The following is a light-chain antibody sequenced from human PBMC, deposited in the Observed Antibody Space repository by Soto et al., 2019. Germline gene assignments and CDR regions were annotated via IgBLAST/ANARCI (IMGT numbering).Light chain of an antibody. CDR2: DAS. CDR3: QQRNGCPLT. CDR1: QGVGRF. Sequence: DIVLTQSPATLSSSAGERAALSCRASQGVGRFLAWYQQKPGQAPKLLIYDASNRANGIPSRFSGSGSGTDFTLPINSLLPEDVAVYYCQQRNGCPLTFGGGTKVEIK. J-gene: IGKJ4*02. V-gene: IGKV3D-11*01.